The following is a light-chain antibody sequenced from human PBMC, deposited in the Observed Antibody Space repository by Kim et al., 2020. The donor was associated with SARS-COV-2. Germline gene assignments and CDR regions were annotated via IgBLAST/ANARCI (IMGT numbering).Light chain of an antibody. J-gene: IGKJ1*01. Sequence: DIQMTQSPSSLSASVGDRVTITCRASQDISNYLAWFQLKPGKAPKLLIYAASALQPGVPSRFSGSGSVTDFTLTVTSLQPEDVATYYCQKCDSAPWTFGQGTKVEIK. CDR3: QKCDSAPWT. CDR1: QDISNY. V-gene: IGKV1-27*01. CDR2: AAS.